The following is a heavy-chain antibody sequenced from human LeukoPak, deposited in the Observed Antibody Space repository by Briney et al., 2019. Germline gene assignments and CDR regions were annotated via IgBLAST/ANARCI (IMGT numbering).Heavy chain of an antibody. J-gene: IGHJ5*02. D-gene: IGHD3-9*01. Sequence: SETLSLTCAVYGGSFSGYYWSWIRQPPGKGLEWIGEINHSGSTNYNPSLTSRVTISVDTSKNQFSLKLSSVTAADTAVYYCARGPHRRYCDILTGSPHPNNWFDPGGQGTLVTVSS. CDR3: ARGPHRRYCDILTGSPHPNNWFDP. CDR1: GGSFSGYY. CDR2: INHSGST. V-gene: IGHV4-34*01.